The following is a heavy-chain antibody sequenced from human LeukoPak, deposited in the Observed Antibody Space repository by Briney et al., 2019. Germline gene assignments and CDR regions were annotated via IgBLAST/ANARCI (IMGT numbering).Heavy chain of an antibody. CDR1: GFSFNNYG. J-gene: IGHJ4*02. V-gene: IGHV3-23*01. Sequence: GGSLRLSCAASGFSFNNYGMSWVRQAPGKGLEWVSSVRASGVGTHYADSVKGRLTISRDNFKNTLYLQMNSLRVEDTAVYYCAQVRPPSGSGWYGEDDYWGQGILVTVSS. CDR3: AQVRPPSGSGWYGEDDY. CDR2: VRASGVGT. D-gene: IGHD6-19*01.